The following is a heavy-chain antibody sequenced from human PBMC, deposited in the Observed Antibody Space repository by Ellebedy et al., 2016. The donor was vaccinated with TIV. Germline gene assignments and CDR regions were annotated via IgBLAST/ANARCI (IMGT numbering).Heavy chain of an antibody. CDR3: AKDVTFGRASPQDWDY. CDR1: GFTFTTYA. V-gene: IGHV3-23*01. D-gene: IGHD3/OR15-3a*01. J-gene: IGHJ4*02. CDR2: ISGSGDST. Sequence: GESLKISCAASGFTFTTYAMNWVRQAPGKGLEWVSAISGSGDSTYYADSVKGRFTISRDDSKSTVYLQMNSLRTEDTAVYYCAKDVTFGRASPQDWDYWGQGTLVTVSS.